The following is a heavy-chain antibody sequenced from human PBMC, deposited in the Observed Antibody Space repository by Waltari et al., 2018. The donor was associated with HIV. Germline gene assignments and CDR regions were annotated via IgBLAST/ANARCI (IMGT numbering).Heavy chain of an antibody. CDR2: VFYSGTT. V-gene: IGHV4-59*01. J-gene: IGHJ4*02. Sequence: QVQLQESGPGLVKPSETLSLMCTVPGGSTGTKFWSWIRQPPGKGLEWIVYVFYSGTTNYNPSLKSRVTISVDTSKNQFSLNLRSVTAADTAVYYCASSRAAAGLDSWGQGTQVTVSS. D-gene: IGHD6-13*01. CDR1: GGSTGTKF. CDR3: ASSRAAAGLDS.